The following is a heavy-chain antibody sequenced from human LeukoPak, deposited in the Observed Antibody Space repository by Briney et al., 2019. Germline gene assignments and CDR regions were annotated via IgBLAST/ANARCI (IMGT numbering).Heavy chain of an antibody. CDR2: IYYSGIT. CDR3: ARGQGYGLLNALDY. J-gene: IGHJ4*02. Sequence: SGTLSLTCAVSGDSISNYYWSWIRQPPGKGLEWIGYIYYSGITNYNPSLKSRVTISLDTSNQFSLKVRSVTAADTAVYYCARGQGYGLLNALDYWGQGTQVTVSS. V-gene: IGHV4-59*01. D-gene: IGHD5-18*01. CDR1: GDSISNYY.